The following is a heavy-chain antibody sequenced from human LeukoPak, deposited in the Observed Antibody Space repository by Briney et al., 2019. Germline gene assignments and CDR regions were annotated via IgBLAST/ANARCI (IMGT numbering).Heavy chain of an antibody. CDR1: GFTFSSYA. J-gene: IGHJ6*02. V-gene: IGHV3-23*01. Sequence: GGSLRLSCAASGFTFSSYAMSWVRQAPGKGLEWVSGINGRGDSTVYADSVKGRFTISRDNSKNTLYLQMNSLRAEDTAVYYCASLLGYCSSTSCMDVWGQGTTVTVSS. CDR3: ASLLGYCSSTSCMDV. CDR2: INGRGDST. D-gene: IGHD2-2*01.